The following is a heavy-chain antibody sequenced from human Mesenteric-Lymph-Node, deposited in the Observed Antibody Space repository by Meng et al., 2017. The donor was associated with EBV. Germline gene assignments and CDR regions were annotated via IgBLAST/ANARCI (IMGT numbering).Heavy chain of an antibody. CDR3: ARSPTGYSSTWSPYWYFDL. CDR2: ISSSSSYI. D-gene: IGHD6-13*01. CDR1: GFTYSSYS. V-gene: IGHV3-21*02. Sequence: EVQLVESGXXLXQPGGXXRXXXXXXGFTYSSYSINWVRQAPGKGLEWVSSISSSSSYIYYADSVKGRFTISRDNAKNSLYLQMNSLRAEDTAVYYCARSPTGYSSTWSPYWYFDLWGRGTLVTVSS. J-gene: IGHJ2*01.